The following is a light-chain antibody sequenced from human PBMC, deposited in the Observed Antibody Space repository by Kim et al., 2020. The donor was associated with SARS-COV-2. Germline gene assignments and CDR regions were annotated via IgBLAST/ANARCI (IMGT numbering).Light chain of an antibody. CDR3: QQFKSYPIT. V-gene: IGKV1-13*02. CDR1: QGIASA. Sequence: AIQLTQSPSSLSASVGDRVTITCRASQGIASALAWYQQKPGKAPKLLIYDASSLQSGVPSRFSGSGSGTDFSLSISSLQPEDFATYYCQQFKSYPITFGQGTRLEIK. J-gene: IGKJ5*01. CDR2: DAS.